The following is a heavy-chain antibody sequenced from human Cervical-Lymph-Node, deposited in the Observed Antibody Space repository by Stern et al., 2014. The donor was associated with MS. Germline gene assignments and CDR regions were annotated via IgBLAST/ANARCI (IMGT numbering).Heavy chain of an antibody. D-gene: IGHD2-15*01. CDR1: GFTFSSCG. CDR3: AKGGGLDHWGYYGMDV. Sequence: VQLVESGGGVVQPGRSLRLSCEASGFTFSSCGMHWVRQAPGKGLEWVAVIYHAGSNKYYPDSVKGRFTISRENSKNTLYLQMNSLRAEDTAVYYCAKGGGLDHWGYYGMDVWGQGTTVTVSS. J-gene: IGHJ6*02. V-gene: IGHV3-30*18. CDR2: IYHAGSNK.